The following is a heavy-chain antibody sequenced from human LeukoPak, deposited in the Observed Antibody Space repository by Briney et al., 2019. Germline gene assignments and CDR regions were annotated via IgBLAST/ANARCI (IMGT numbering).Heavy chain of an antibody. CDR3: ARDLGTGFDY. V-gene: IGHV3-30*02. D-gene: IGHD1-7*01. CDR1: GFTFSSYG. CDR2: IRYDGSNK. J-gene: IGHJ4*02. Sequence: PGGSLRLSCAASGFTFSSYGMHWVRQAPGKGLEWVAFIRYDGSNKYYADSVKGRFTISRDNAKNSLYLQMNSLRAEDTAVYYCARDLGTGFDYWGQGTLVTVSS.